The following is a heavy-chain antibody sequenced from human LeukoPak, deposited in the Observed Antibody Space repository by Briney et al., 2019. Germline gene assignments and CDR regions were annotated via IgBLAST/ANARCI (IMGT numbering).Heavy chain of an antibody. J-gene: IGHJ5*02. Sequence: KPSETLSLTCIVSNYSISSGSYWTWIRQPPGRGLEWIGGIYHSGYTFYNPSLKSRVTISVDTSKNEFSLKLNSVTAADTALYYCAREGTVRWFDPWGQGTLVTVYS. CDR2: IYHSGYT. D-gene: IGHD1-14*01. V-gene: IGHV4-38-2*02. CDR1: NYSISSGSY. CDR3: AREGTVRWFDP.